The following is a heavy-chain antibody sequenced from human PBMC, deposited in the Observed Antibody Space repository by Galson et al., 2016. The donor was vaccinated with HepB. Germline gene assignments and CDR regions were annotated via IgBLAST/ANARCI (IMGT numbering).Heavy chain of an antibody. CDR2: INPSAGLT. V-gene: IGHV1-46*01. Sequence: SVKVSCKASGYTFTSYAMHWVRQAPGQGLEWMGIINPSAGLTTYAQKFQGRVTLTRDTSANTVHMELSRLRSEDRAVYYCVRGGEDGSNFEDGIDYWGQGTLVTVSS. D-gene: IGHD4/OR15-4a*01. CDR3: VRGGEDGSNFEDGIDY. CDR1: GYTFTSYA. J-gene: IGHJ4*02.